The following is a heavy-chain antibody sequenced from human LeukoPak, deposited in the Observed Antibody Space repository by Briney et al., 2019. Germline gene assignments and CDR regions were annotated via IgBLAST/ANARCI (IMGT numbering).Heavy chain of an antibody. D-gene: IGHD3-3*01. Sequence: ASVTVSCTASGYTFTSYAMNWVRQAPGQGLEWMGWINTNTGNPTYARGFTGRFVFSLDTSVSTAYLQISSLKAEDTAVYYCARDFATDYDFWSGYSDYYYYGMDVWGQGTTVTVSS. CDR2: INTNTGNP. CDR1: GYTFTSYA. V-gene: IGHV7-4-1*02. J-gene: IGHJ6*02. CDR3: ARDFATDYDFWSGYSDYYYYGMDV.